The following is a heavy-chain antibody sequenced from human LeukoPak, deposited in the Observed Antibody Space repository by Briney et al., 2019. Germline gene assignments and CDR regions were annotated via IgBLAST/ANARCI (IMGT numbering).Heavy chain of an antibody. CDR3: ARDTSGGPYNYFDP. CDR2: INPNSGGT. CDR1: GYTFTHYY. J-gene: IGHJ5*02. Sequence: ASVKVSCKASGYTFTHYYIYWVRQAPGQGLEWMGWINPNSGGTNYAQKFLGRVTMTRDTSISTAYMELSSLRPDDTAVYFCARDTSGGPYNYFDPWGQGTLVTVSS. D-gene: IGHD6-25*01. V-gene: IGHV1-2*02.